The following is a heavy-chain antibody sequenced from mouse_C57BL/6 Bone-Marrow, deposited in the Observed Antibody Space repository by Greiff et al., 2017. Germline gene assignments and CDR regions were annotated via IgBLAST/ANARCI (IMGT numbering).Heavy chain of an antibody. V-gene: IGHV5-4*01. D-gene: IGHD2-13*01. CDR1: GFTFSSYA. J-gene: IGHJ4*01. CDR3: ARDNDYRSDYAMDY. Sequence: EVMLVESGGGLVKPGGSLKLSCAASGFTFSSYAMSWVRQTPEKRLEWVATISDGGSYTYYPDNVKGRFTISRDNAKNNLYLQMSHLKSEDTAMYYCARDNDYRSDYAMDYWGQGTSVTVSS. CDR2: ISDGGSYT.